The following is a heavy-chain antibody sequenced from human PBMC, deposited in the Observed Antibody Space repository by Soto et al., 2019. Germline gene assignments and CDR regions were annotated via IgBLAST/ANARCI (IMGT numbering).Heavy chain of an antibody. D-gene: IGHD3-10*01. CDR1: GGSFSGYY. CDR3: ARRRTSMVRGIAMYYFDY. V-gene: IGHV4-34*01. Sequence: PSETLSLTCAVYGGSFSGYYWSWIRQPPGKGLEWIGEINHSGSTNYNPSLKSRVTISVDTSKNQFSLKLSSVTAADTAVYYCARRRTSMVRGIAMYYFDYGGQGTLVTGSS. J-gene: IGHJ4*02. CDR2: INHSGST.